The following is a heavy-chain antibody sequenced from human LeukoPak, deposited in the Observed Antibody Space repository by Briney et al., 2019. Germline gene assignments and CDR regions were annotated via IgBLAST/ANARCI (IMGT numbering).Heavy chain of an antibody. CDR3: ARDYYDSSGYYYGYFQH. V-gene: IGHV4-59*01. D-gene: IGHD3-22*01. CDR1: GGSIRNYY. CDR2: IYYSGST. J-gene: IGHJ1*01. Sequence: PSETLSLTCTVSGGSIRNYYWSWIRQPPGKGLEWIGYIYYSGSTNYNPSLKSRVTISVDTSKNQFSLKLSSVTAADTAVYYCARDYYDSSGYYYGYFQHWGQGTLVTVSS.